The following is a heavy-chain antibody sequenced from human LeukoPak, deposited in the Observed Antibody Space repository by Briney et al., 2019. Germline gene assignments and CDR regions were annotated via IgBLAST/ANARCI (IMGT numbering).Heavy chain of an antibody. CDR1: GGTFSSYA. D-gene: IGHD1-7*01. Sequence: GASVKVSCKASGGTFSSYAISWVRQAPGQGLEWMGGIIPIFGTANYAQKFQGRVTITTDESTSTAYMELSSLRSEDTAVYHCARVQGIKLELRSWGQGTLVTVSS. V-gene: IGHV1-69*05. CDR2: IIPIFGTA. J-gene: IGHJ4*02. CDR3: ARVQGIKLELRS.